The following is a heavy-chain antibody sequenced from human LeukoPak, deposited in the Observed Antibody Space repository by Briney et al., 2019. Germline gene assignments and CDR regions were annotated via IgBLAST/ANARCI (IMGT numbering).Heavy chain of an antibody. D-gene: IGHD3-22*01. Sequence: GGSLRLSCVASGFTFGKYWMSWVRQAPGKGLEWVANIRQDANEKYYVDSVKGRFTISRDNAKHSLYLQINSLRAEDTAVYYCARDRGADYYDSSGSWVGAFDIWGQGTMVAVSS. CDR3: ARDRGADYYDSSGSWVGAFDI. CDR1: GFTFGKYW. J-gene: IGHJ3*02. V-gene: IGHV3-7*03. CDR2: IRQDANEK.